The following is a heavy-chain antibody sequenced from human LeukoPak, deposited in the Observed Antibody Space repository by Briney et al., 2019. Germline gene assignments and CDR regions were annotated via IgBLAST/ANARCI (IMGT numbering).Heavy chain of an antibody. CDR3: ARAGNGYDAFDI. Sequence: SETLSLTCAVYGGSFSGYYWSWIRQPPGKGLEWIGEINHSGSTYYNPSLKSRVTISVDRPKNQFSLKLSSVTAADTAVYYCARAGNGYDAFDIWGQGTMVTVSS. V-gene: IGHV4-34*01. CDR1: GGSFSGYY. D-gene: IGHD1-1*01. CDR2: INHSGST. J-gene: IGHJ3*02.